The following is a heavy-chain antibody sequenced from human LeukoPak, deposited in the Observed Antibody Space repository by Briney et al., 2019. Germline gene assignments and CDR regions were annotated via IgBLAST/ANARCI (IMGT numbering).Heavy chain of an antibody. Sequence: SQTLSLTCTVSGGSISSGSYYWSWIRQPAGKGLEWIGRIYTSGSANYNPSLKSRVTISVDTSKNQFSLKLSSVTAADTAVYYCASASSGYYYVGEGAFDIWGQGTMVTVSS. J-gene: IGHJ3*02. CDR1: GGSISSGSYY. D-gene: IGHD3-22*01. CDR3: ASASSGYYYVGEGAFDI. V-gene: IGHV4-61*02. CDR2: IYTSGSA.